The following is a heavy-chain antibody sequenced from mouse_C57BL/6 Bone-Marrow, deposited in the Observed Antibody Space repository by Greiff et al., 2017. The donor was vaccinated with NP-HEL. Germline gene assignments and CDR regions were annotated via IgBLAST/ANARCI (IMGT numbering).Heavy chain of an antibody. CDR2: INYDGSST. CDR3: ARKVPDWYFDV. J-gene: IGHJ1*03. V-gene: IGHV5-16*01. CDR1: GFTFSDYY. Sequence: EVKLVESEGGLVQPGSSMKLSCTASGFTFSDYYMAWVRQVPEKGLEWVANINYDGSSTYYLDSLKSRFIISRDNAKNILYLQMSSLKSEDTATYYCARKVPDWYFDVWGTGTTVTVSS.